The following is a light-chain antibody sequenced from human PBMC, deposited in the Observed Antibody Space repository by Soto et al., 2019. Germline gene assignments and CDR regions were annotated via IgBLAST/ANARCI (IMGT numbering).Light chain of an antibody. CDR2: GAS. J-gene: IGKJ1*01. Sequence: EIVMTQSPATLSVSPGERATLSCRASQSVSSNLAWYQQTPGQAPRLLIYGASIRATGIPDRFSGSGSGTDFTLSISRLEPEDFAVYYCQQYGSSPTFGQGTKVDI. V-gene: IGKV3-20*01. CDR3: QQYGSSPT. CDR1: QSVSSN.